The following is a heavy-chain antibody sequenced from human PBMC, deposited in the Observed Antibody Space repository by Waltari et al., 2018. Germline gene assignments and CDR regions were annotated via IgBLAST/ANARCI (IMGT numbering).Heavy chain of an antibody. CDR1: GGCISRYY. V-gene: IGHV4-59*08. CDR3: ARFARYYDFWSGHHEAFDI. Sequence: QVQLQESDAGLVKHAETLSLTCTVSGGCISRYYGTWMRQPAGMGLEGIGCIYYMGRTNYTLAVKSRGTISVDTPKTQCSLKLSSVTAADTAGYSCARFARYYDFWSGHHEAFDIWGQGTMVTVSS. D-gene: IGHD3-3*01. CDR2: IYYMGRT. J-gene: IGHJ3*02.